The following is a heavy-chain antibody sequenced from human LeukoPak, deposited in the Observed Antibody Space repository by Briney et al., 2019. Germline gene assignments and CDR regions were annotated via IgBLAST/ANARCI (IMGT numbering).Heavy chain of an antibody. Sequence: GGSLRLSCAASGFTFSSYSMNWVRQAPGKGLEWVSSISSSSSYVYYADSVKGRSTISRDNAKNSLYLQMNSLRAEDTAVYYCARDRGGYCSSTSCYAPPDYGMDVWGQGTTVTVSS. D-gene: IGHD2-2*01. CDR3: ARDRGGYCSSTSCYAPPDYGMDV. V-gene: IGHV3-21*01. J-gene: IGHJ6*02. CDR2: ISSSSSYV. CDR1: GFTFSSYS.